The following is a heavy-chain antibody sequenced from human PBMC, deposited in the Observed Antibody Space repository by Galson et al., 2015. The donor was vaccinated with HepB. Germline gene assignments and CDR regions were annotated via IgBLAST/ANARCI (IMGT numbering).Heavy chain of an antibody. Sequence: QSGAEVKKPGESLKISCKGSGYSFTSYWIGWVRQMPGKGLEWMGIIYPGDSDTRYSPSFQGQVTISADKSISTAYLQWSSLKASDTAMYYCARLPPTSYCSGGSCYTQPDAFDIWGQGTMVTVSS. D-gene: IGHD2-15*01. V-gene: IGHV5-51*01. CDR2: IYPGDSDT. J-gene: IGHJ3*02. CDR1: GYSFTSYW. CDR3: ARLPPTSYCSGGSCYTQPDAFDI.